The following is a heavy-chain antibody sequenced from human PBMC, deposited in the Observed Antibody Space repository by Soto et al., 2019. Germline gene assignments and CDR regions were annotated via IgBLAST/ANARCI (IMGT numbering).Heavy chain of an antibody. CDR1: GFTFIDYS. J-gene: IGHJ4*02. CDR3: TRDGGSGRSYRPLEY. CDR2: IRSTAYSGTT. V-gene: IGHV3-49*03. Sequence: GGSLRLSCTASGFTFIDYSMSWFRQAPGKGLEWVGFIRSTAYSGTTEYAASVKGRFTISRDDSKSIAYLQMNSLKTEDTAMYYCTRDGGSGRSYRPLEYWGQGTLVTVSS. D-gene: IGHD3-10*01.